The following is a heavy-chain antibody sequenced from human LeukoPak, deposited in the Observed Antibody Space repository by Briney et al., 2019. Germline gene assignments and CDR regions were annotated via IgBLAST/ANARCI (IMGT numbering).Heavy chain of an antibody. D-gene: IGHD6-25*01. CDR1: GFTFTDYS. CDR3: ARDGSGFYLYYYMDV. Sequence: RGSLRLSCAASGFTFTDYSMTWVRQAPGKGLEWVSSISTVSTYKFYSDSVKGRFTISRDNAKNTLYLQMSSLTAEDTAVYYCARDGSGFYLYYYMDVWGRGTPVTVSS. CDR2: ISTVSTYK. V-gene: IGHV3-21*01. J-gene: IGHJ6*03.